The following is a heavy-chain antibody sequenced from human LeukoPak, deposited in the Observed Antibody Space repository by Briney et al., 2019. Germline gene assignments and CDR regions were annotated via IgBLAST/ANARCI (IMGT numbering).Heavy chain of an antibody. Sequence: PGGSLRLSCAASGFTFSSYSMNWVRQAPGKGLVWVSRINSDGSSTSYTDSVKGRFTISRDNAKNTVYLQMNSLRAEDTAVYYCARRSGALSLDYWGQGTLVTVSS. J-gene: IGHJ4*02. CDR1: GFTFSSYS. CDR3: ARRSGALSLDY. D-gene: IGHD1-1*01. V-gene: IGHV3-74*01. CDR2: INSDGSST.